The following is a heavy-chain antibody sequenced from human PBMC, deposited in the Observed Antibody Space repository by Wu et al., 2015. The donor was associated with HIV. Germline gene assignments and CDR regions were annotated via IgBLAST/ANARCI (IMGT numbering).Heavy chain of an antibody. J-gene: IGHJ4*02. Sequence: QVQLVQSGGEVKKPGASVKVSCKASGYSFVRYSLNWVRQAPGQGLEWMGWIGVSNGNTIYAQKFQGRVIMTTDKPTSTVYMELKSLTSDDTAIYYCVKKNGYSGYYPLTSWGQGTLVTVSS. CDR2: IGVSNGNT. D-gene: IGHD5-12*01. CDR3: VKKNGYSGYYPLTS. CDR1: GYSFVRYS. V-gene: IGHV1-18*01.